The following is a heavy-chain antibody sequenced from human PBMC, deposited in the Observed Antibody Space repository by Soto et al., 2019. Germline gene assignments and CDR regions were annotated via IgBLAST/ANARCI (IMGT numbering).Heavy chain of an antibody. D-gene: IGHD1-20*01. Sequence: GGSLRLSCAASGFTFSSYSMNWVRQAPGKGLEWVSYISSSSSTIYYADSVKGRFTISRDNAKNTLYLQMNSLRAEDTAVYYCAILYNWNAAYFDYWCQGTLVTVSS. J-gene: IGHJ4*02. CDR1: GFTFSSYS. V-gene: IGHV3-48*01. CDR2: ISSSSSTI. CDR3: AILYNWNAAYFDY.